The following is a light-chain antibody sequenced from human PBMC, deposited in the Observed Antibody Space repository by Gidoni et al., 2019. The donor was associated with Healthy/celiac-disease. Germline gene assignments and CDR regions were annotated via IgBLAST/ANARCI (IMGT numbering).Light chain of an antibody. J-gene: IGKJ1*01. Sequence: ELVLPQSPGTLSLSPGERATLSCRASQSVSSSYLAWYQQKPGKAPRLLIYGASSRATGIPDRFSGSGSGTDFTLTISRLEPEDFAVYYCQQYGSSLWTFGQGTKVEIK. CDR1: QSVSSSY. V-gene: IGKV3-20*01. CDR3: QQYGSSLWT. CDR2: GAS.